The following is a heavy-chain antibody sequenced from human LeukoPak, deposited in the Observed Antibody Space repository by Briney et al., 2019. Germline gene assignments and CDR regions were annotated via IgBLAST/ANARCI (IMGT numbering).Heavy chain of an antibody. J-gene: IGHJ4*02. D-gene: IGHD3-3*01. CDR2: INPSGGST. CDR3: ARGSFWSGYYMVTDY. V-gene: IGHV1-46*03. Sequence: ASVKVSCKASGYTFTSYYMHWVRQAPGQGLEWMGIINPSGGSTSCAQKFQGRVTMTRDTSTSTVYMELSSLRSEDTAVYYCARGSFWSGYYMVTDYWGQGTLVTVSS. CDR1: GYTFTSYY.